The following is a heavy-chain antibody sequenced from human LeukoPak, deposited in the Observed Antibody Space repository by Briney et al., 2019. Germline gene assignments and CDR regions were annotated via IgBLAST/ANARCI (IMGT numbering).Heavy chain of an antibody. D-gene: IGHD2-15*01. V-gene: IGHV4-59*08. CDR1: GGSISSYY. CDR2: IHYSGTT. Sequence: SETLSLTCTVSGGSISSYYWSWIRQPPGKGLEWIGYIHYSGTTNYNPSLRSRVTMSVDTSKNQFSLNLSSVTAADTAVYYCARLSAGRPFDDWGQGTLVTVSS. J-gene: IGHJ4*02. CDR3: ARLSAGRPFDD.